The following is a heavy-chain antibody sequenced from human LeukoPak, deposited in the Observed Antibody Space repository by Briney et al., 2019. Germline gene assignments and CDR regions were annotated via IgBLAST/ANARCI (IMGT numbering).Heavy chain of an antibody. D-gene: IGHD6-19*01. Sequence: ASVKVSCKASGGTFSSYAISWVRQAPGQGLEWMGRIIPILGIANYAQKFQGRVTITADKSTSTAYMELSSLRSEDTAVYYCAKRIAVAGFDYWGQGTLVTVSS. J-gene: IGHJ4*02. V-gene: IGHV1-69*04. CDR2: IIPILGIA. CDR1: GGTFSSYA. CDR3: AKRIAVAGFDY.